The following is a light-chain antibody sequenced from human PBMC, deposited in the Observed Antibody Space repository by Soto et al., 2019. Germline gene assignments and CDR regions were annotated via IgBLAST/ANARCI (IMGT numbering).Light chain of an antibody. CDR1: QRISSW. J-gene: IGKJ1*01. V-gene: IGKV1-5*01. CDR3: QQYDSSSRT. Sequence: DIQMTQSPSTLTASIGDRVTITCRASQRISSWLAWYQQKPGKAPNLLIYDTSTLESGVPSRFSGSGSGTEFTLTISSLQPDDFATYYCQQYDSSSRTFGQGTKVEIK. CDR2: DTS.